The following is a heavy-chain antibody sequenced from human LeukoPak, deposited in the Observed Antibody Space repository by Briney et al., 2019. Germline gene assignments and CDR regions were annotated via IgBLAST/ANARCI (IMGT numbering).Heavy chain of an antibody. J-gene: IGHJ2*01. CDR2: INHSGST. D-gene: IGHD3-16*01. Sequence: PSETLSRTCAVYGGSFSYYYWSWIRQPPGKTLEWIGEINHSGSTNYNPSLKSRVTISVDTSKNQFSLKLSSVTAADTAVYYCARLIPGYFDLWGRGTLVTVSS. V-gene: IGHV4-34*01. CDR1: GGSFSYYY. CDR3: ARLIPGYFDL.